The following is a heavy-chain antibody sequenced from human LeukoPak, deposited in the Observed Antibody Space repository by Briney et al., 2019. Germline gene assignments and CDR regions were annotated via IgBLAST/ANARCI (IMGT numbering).Heavy chain of an antibody. Sequence: SETLSLTCTVSGGSISSSSYYWGWIRQPPGKGLEWIGYIYYSGSTSYNPSLKSRVTISVDTSKNQFSLKLSSVTAADTAVYYCAREGARWEPSLSAFDIWGQGTMVTVSS. D-gene: IGHD1-26*01. J-gene: IGHJ3*02. V-gene: IGHV4-61*01. CDR3: AREGARWEPSLSAFDI. CDR2: IYYSGST. CDR1: GGSISSSSYY.